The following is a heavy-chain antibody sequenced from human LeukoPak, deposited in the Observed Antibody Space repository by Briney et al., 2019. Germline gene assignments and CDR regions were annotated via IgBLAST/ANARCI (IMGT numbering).Heavy chain of an antibody. CDR3: AKSRSGSANWALQIFDN. Sequence: GGSLRLSCAASGFTFSSYGMHWVRQAPGKGLEWVAVIWYDGSNKYYADSVKGRFTISRDNSKNSLFVQMNSLRAEDTAVYFCAKSRSGSANWALQIFDNRGQGTLVTVSS. J-gene: IGHJ4*02. CDR1: GFTFSSYG. D-gene: IGHD1-1*01. CDR2: IWYDGSNK. V-gene: IGHV3-33*06.